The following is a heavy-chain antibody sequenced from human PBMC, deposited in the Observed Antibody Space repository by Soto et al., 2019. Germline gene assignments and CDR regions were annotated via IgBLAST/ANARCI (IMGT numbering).Heavy chain of an antibody. D-gene: IGHD6-19*01. Sequence: ETLSLTCTVSGGSISGYYWSWIRQSPGKGLEWIGYVYHTGSTNYNPSLKTRVTISIDTSRNQFSLILYSVTAADTAVYYCAKDYHSTGWHAAFAYWGQGTLVTVSS. V-gene: IGHV4-59*01. CDR1: GGSISGYY. CDR2: VYHTGST. J-gene: IGHJ4*02. CDR3: AKDYHSTGWHAAFAY.